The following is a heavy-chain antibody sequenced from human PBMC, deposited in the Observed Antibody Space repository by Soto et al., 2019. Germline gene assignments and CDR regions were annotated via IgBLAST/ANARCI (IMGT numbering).Heavy chain of an antibody. Sequence: ASVKGSCKASGYTFTSYGISWVRQATGQGLEWMGWISAYNGNTNYAQKLQGRVTMTTDTSTSTAYMELRSLRSDDTAVYYCASGAQDYGDYGYYYYGMDVWGQGTTVTVSS. D-gene: IGHD4-17*01. V-gene: IGHV1-18*01. CDR2: ISAYNGNT. CDR3: ASGAQDYGDYGYYYYGMDV. J-gene: IGHJ6*02. CDR1: GYTFTSYG.